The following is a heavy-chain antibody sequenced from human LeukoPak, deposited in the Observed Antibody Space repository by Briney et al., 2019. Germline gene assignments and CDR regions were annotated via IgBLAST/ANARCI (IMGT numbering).Heavy chain of an antibody. CDR3: AADYYDSSGYYAPLWY. Sequence: SVKVSCKASGFTITSSAMQWVRQARGQRLEWIGWIVVGSGNTNYAQKFQERVTITRDMSTSTAYMELSSLRSEDTAVYYCAADYYDSSGYYAPLWYWGQGTLVTVSS. CDR1: GFTITSSA. J-gene: IGHJ4*02. D-gene: IGHD3-22*01. CDR2: IVVGSGNT. V-gene: IGHV1-58*02.